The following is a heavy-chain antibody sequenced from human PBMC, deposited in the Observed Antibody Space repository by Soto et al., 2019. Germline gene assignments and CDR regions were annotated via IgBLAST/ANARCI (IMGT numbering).Heavy chain of an antibody. D-gene: IGHD6-13*01. CDR2: IYYSGST. CDR3: ARDHSGSSWEPRFDP. V-gene: IGHV4-30-4*01. Sequence: PSETLSLTCTVSGGSISSGDYYWSWIRQPPGKGLEWIGYIYYSGSTYYNPSLKSRVTISVDTSKNQFSLKLSSVTAADTAVYYCARDHSGSSWEPRFDPWGQGTLVTVSS. J-gene: IGHJ5*02. CDR1: GGSISSGDYY.